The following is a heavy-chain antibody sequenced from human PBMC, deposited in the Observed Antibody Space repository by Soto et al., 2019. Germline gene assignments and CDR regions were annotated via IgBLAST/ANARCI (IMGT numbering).Heavy chain of an antibody. V-gene: IGHV1-46*01. CDR3: ARSRVTYYYDSSGYFDY. CDR2: INPSGGST. J-gene: IGHJ4*02. CDR1: GYTFTSYY. D-gene: IGHD3-22*01. Sequence: GASVKVSCKASGYTFTSYYMHWVRQAPGQGLEWMGIINPSGGSTSYAQKFQGRVTMTRDTSTSTVYMELSSLRSEDTAVYYCARSRVTYYYDSSGYFDYWGQGTLVTSPQ.